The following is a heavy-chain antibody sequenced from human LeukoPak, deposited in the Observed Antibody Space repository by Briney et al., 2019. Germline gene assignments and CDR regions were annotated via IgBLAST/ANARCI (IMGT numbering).Heavy chain of an antibody. J-gene: IGHJ4*02. CDR2: ISSSGSTM. CDR1: GFTFSDYY. D-gene: IGHD3-22*01. CDR3: ARAGTSSAYYSGY. V-gene: IGHV3-11*04. Sequence: GGSLRLSCAASGFTFSDYYMNWIRQAPGKGLEWVSYISSSGSTMYYADSAKGRFTIFRDNAKNSLYLQMNSLRAEDTAVYHCARAGTSSAYYSGYWGQGTLVTVSS.